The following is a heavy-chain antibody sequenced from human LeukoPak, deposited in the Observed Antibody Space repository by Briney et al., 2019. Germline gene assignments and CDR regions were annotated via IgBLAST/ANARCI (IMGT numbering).Heavy chain of an antibody. CDR1: GYTFTSYD. CDR3: ARAPKVAAAGRSYYMDV. D-gene: IGHD6-13*01. J-gene: IGHJ6*03. Sequence: ASVKVSCKASGYTFTSYDINWVRQAAGQGLEWMGWMNPNSGNTGYAQNFQGRVTITRNTSISTAYMELSSLRSEDTAVYYCARAPKVAAAGRSYYMDVWGKGTTVTVSS. V-gene: IGHV1-8*03. CDR2: MNPNSGNT.